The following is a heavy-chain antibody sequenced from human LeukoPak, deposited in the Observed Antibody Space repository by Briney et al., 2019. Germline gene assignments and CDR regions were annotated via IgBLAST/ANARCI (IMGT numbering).Heavy chain of an antibody. D-gene: IGHD3-10*01. CDR3: ARXXXXSGXXXXXP. V-gene: IGHV4-4*07. J-gene: IGHJ5*02. CDR1: GGSISSYY. Sequence: PSETLSLTCTVSGGSISSYYWSWIRQPAGKGLERIGRIYTSGSTNYNPSLKSRVTMSVDTSKNQFSLKLSSVTAADTAVYYCARXXXXSGXXXXXPXXXXTLVTVSS. CDR2: IYTSGST.